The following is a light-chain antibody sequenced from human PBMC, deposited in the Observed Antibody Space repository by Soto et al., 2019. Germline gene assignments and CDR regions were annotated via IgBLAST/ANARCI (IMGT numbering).Light chain of an antibody. CDR3: AAWDDSFNGNV. J-gene: IGLJ1*01. CDR1: SSNIGSNT. CDR2: TNN. V-gene: IGLV1-44*01. Sequence: QSVLTQPPSASGTPGQRVTISCSGSSSNIGSNTVSWYQQLPGTAPKLLIYTNNQRPSGVPDRFSGSKSGTSASLAISGLQSEDEADYYCAAWDDSFNGNVFGTGTKVTVL.